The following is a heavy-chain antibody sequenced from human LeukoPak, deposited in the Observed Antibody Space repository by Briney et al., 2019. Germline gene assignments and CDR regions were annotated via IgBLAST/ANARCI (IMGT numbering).Heavy chain of an antibody. CDR2: IIPILGIA. V-gene: IGHV1-69*04. CDR1: GYTFTSYG. J-gene: IGHJ6*02. CDR3: ARGQQLVDMDV. Sequence: SVKVSCKASGYTFTSYGISWVRQAPGQGLEWMGRIIPILGIANYAQKFQGRVTITADKSTSTAYMELSSLRSEDTAVYYCARGQQLVDMDVWGQGTTVTVSS. D-gene: IGHD6-13*01.